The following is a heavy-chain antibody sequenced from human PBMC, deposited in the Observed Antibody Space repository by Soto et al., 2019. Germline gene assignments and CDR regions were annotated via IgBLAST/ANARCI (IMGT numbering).Heavy chain of an antibody. CDR1: GFTFSSYG. Sequence: QVQLVESGGGVVQPGRSLRLSCAASGFTFSSYGMHWVRQAPGKGLEWVAVISYDGSNKYYADSVKGRFTISRDNSQNTLYLQMNSLRAEDTAVYYCAKGTHDSSGSDIGLIDYWGQGTLVTVSS. D-gene: IGHD3-22*01. J-gene: IGHJ4*02. CDR3: AKGTHDSSGSDIGLIDY. V-gene: IGHV3-30*18. CDR2: ISYDGSNK.